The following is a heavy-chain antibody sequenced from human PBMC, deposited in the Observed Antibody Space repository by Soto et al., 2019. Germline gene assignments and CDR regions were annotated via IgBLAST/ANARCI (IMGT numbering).Heavy chain of an antibody. V-gene: IGHV4-59*01. CDR3: AREHYYASGTYRSRGRNFDY. J-gene: IGHJ4*02. D-gene: IGHD3-10*01. CDR2: IYYSGST. Sequence: QVQLQESGPGLVKPSETLSLTCTVSGGSISSYYWSWIRQPPGKGLEWIGYIYYSGSTNYNPSLKDRVTISIDTSKNPFSLKLSSVTPAETAVYYCAREHYYASGTYRSRGRNFDYWGQGTLVTVSS. CDR1: GGSISSYY.